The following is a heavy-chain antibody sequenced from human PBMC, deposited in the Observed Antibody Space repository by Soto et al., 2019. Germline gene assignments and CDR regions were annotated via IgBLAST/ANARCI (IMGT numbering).Heavy chain of an antibody. CDR1: GGSISSSSYY. V-gene: IGHV4-39*01. D-gene: IGHD6-13*01. Sequence: SETLSLTCTVSGGSISSSSYYWGWIRQPPGKGLEWIGSIYYSGSSYYNPSLKSRVTISVDTSKNQFSLKLSSVTAADTAVYYCAGASSWYSVYYWGQGTLVTVSS. J-gene: IGHJ4*02. CDR3: AGASSWYSVYY. CDR2: IYYSGSS.